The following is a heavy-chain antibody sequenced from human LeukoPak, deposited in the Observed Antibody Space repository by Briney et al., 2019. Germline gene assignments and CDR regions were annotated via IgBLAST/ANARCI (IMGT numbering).Heavy chain of an antibody. Sequence: GGSLRLSCAASGFTFSRYELNWVRQAPGKGLEWVSYISSSGSIIYYADSVKGRFTISRDNAKNSLYLQMNSLRAEDTAVYYCARDGLGIDYWGQGTLVTVSS. CDR2: ISSSGSII. D-gene: IGHD3-10*01. J-gene: IGHJ4*02. CDR3: ARDGLGIDY. V-gene: IGHV3-48*03. CDR1: GFTFSRYE.